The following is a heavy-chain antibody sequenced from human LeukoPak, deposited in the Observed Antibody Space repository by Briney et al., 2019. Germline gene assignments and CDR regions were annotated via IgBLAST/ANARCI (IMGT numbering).Heavy chain of an antibody. Sequence: PGGSLRLSCAASEFTLGSHWMSWVRQAPGEGLEWVASIKQDGSEKYYVDSVKGRFTISRDNAKNSLYLQMNSLRAEDTAVYYCARDRVILWFGESGRGQGTLVTVSS. CDR1: EFTLGSHW. V-gene: IGHV3-7*04. CDR2: IKQDGSEK. D-gene: IGHD3-10*01. J-gene: IGHJ4*02. CDR3: ARDRVILWFGESG.